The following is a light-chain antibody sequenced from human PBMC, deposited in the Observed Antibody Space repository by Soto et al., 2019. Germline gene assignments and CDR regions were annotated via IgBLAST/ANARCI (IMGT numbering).Light chain of an antibody. J-gene: IGLJ2*01. Sequence: QLVLTQPPSVSGAPGQRVTISCTGSSSNIGAGYDVHWYQQLPGTAPKLLIYGNSNRPSGVPDRFSGSKSGTSASLAITGLQAEDEADYYCQSYDSSLSTPVVFGGGTKVTAL. CDR1: SSNIGAGYD. CDR3: QSYDSSLSTPVV. CDR2: GNS. V-gene: IGLV1-40*01.